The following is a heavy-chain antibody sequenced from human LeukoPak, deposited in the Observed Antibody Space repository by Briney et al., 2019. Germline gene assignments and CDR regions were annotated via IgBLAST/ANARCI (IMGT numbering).Heavy chain of an antibody. CDR2: IYHSGNT. J-gene: IGHJ4*02. V-gene: IGHV4-38-2*02. CDR1: GYSISSGYY. Sequence: PSETLSLTCTVSGYSISSGYYWGWIRQPPGKGLEWIGSIYHSGNTYYNPSLKSRVTISVDTSKNQFSLKLSSVTAADTAVYYCAGGPTGADFDYWGQGTLVTVSS. D-gene: IGHD1-1*01. CDR3: AGGPTGADFDY.